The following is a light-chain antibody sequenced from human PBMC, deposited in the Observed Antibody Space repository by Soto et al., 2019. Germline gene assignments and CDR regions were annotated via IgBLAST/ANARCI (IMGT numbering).Light chain of an antibody. J-gene: IGKJ3*01. CDR3: QHYGSSPPFS. V-gene: IGKV3-20*01. CDR1: QSVRNNY. CDR2: AAS. Sequence: EVVLTQSPDTLSLSPGERATLSCRASQSVRNNYLAWYQQKSGQAPRLLIDAASARVTGIPDRFSGSGSGTDFTLTISRLEPEDFAVYYCQHYGSSPPFSFGPGTKVDIK.